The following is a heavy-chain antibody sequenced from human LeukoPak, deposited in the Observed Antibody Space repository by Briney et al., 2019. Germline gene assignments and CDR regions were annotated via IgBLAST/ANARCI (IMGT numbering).Heavy chain of an antibody. CDR3: ARGLVIAVTGWGQWELPPAGHDF. CDR2: IYHRGGT. CDR1: GDSISNSVW. V-gene: IGHV4-4*02. D-gene: IGHD1-26*01. Sequence: SETLSLTCAVSGDSISNSVWWTWVRQPPGKGLEWIGHIYHRGGTNYNPSLKSRVTISIDKSKNQFSLKLNSVTAADTAVYYCARGLVIAVTGWGQWELPPAGHDFWGQGTLVTVSS. J-gene: IGHJ4*02.